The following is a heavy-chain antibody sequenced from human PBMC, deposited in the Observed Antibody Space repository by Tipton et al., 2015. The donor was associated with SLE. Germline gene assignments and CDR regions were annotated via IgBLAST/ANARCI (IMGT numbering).Heavy chain of an antibody. CDR2: IYPGDSDT. J-gene: IGHJ4*02. CDR1: GYIFTTYW. Sequence: VQLVQSGAEVKKPGESLKISCKGSGYIFTTYWIAWVRQMPGKGLEWMGIIYPGDSDTTYSPSFQGQVTISADKSISTAFLQWTSLKASYTAMYYCARESREAGTSFDYWGQGTLVTVSS. D-gene: IGHD6-19*01. CDR3: ARESREAGTSFDY. V-gene: IGHV5-51*01.